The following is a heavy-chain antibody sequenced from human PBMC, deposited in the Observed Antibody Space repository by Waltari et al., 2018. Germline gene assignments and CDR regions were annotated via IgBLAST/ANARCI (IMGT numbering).Heavy chain of an antibody. CDR2: ISGSSYYI. D-gene: IGHD1-26*01. J-gene: IGHJ6*02. CDR3: AFCSFGGGSLIYNAMDV. CDR1: VFNDTTYS. Sequence: EVQLVKSGGGVVKHGVSLRLPYAASVFNDTTYSMAGVRRAPGKGLDGVFSISGSSYYIHYAYSVTGRFTVARDNAKNSLYLQMNSLRAEDTAVYYCAFCSFGGGSLIYNAMDVWGQGTTVTVSS. V-gene: IGHV3-21*01.